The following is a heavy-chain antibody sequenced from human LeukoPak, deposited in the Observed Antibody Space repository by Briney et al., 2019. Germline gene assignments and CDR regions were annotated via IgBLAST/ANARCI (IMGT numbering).Heavy chain of an antibody. V-gene: IGHV4-4*07. D-gene: IGHD3-10*01. CDR1: GGSISSYY. Sequence: SETPSLTCTVSGGSISSYYWSWIRQPAGKGLEWIGRIYTSGSTNYNPSLKSRVTISVDTSKNQFSLKLSSVTAADTAVYYCARRYGSGSSGTFDYWGQGTLVTVSS. CDR2: IYTSGST. CDR3: ARRYGSGSSGTFDY. J-gene: IGHJ4*02.